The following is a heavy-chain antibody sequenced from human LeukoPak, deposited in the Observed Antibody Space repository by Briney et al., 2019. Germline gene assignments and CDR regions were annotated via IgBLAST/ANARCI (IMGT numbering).Heavy chain of an antibody. CDR3: ARDSDTAMVDY. CDR1: GFTFSGYG. V-gene: IGHV3-33*01. J-gene: IGHJ4*02. D-gene: IGHD5-18*01. CDR2: IWYDGSNK. Sequence: PGRSLRLSCAASGFTFSGYGMHWVRQAPGKGLEWVAVIWYDGSNKYYADSVKGRFTISRDNSKNTLYLQMNSLRAEDTAVYYCARDSDTAMVDYWGQGTLVTVSS.